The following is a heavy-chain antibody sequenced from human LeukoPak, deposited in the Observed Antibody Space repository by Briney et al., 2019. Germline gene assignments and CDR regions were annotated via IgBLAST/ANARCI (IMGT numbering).Heavy chain of an antibody. Sequence: PGGSLRLSCAASGFTFSSYGMHWVRQAPGKGLEWVAVISYDGSNKYYADSVKGRFTISRDNSKNTLYLQMNSLRAEDTAVYYCARDRLQQARFDYWGQGTLVTVSS. J-gene: IGHJ4*02. CDR1: GFTFSSYG. V-gene: IGHV3-30*03. CDR3: ARDRLQQARFDY. CDR2: ISYDGSNK. D-gene: IGHD4-11*01.